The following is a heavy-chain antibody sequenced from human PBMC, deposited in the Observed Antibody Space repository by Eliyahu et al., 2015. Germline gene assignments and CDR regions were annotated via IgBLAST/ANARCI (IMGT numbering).Heavy chain of an antibody. J-gene: IGHJ4*02. V-gene: IGHV1-18*01. CDR1: GYTFSNHG. CDR2: ISAYNGNT. D-gene: IGHD4-23*01. CDR3: ARDGNPFYFDY. Sequence: QVQLVQSGAEVEKPGASVQVXCKASGYTFSNHGISWVRQAPGQGLEWMGWISAYNGNTNYAQKLRGRVTMTTDTSTSTAYMELRSLRSDDTAVYYCARDGNPFYFDYWGQGTLVTVSS.